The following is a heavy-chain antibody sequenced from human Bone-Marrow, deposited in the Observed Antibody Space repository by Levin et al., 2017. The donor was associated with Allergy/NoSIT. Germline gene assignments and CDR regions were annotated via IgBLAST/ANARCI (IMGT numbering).Heavy chain of an antibody. J-gene: IGHJ4*02. D-gene: IGHD3-22*01. CDR3: ARQEGIVVPAALAY. CDR2: ISGTSRTI. CDR1: GFIFSDFY. Sequence: MTGGSLRLSCTASGFIFSDFYMSWVRQAPGKGLEWLSEISGTSRTIYYADSVQGRFTISRDNAKNSLYLQMNSLRVEDTAVYYCARQEGIVVPAALAYWGQGTLLTVSS. V-gene: IGHV3-11*01.